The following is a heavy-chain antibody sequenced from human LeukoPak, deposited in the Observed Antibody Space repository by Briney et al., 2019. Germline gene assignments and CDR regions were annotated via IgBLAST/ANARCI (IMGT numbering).Heavy chain of an antibody. CDR3: ARGGRWELPRPYAFDM. D-gene: IGHD1-26*01. V-gene: IGHV1-18*01. CDR2: ISVFNVEA. Sequence: ASVTLSCTATASTVTSYGISWGGQAPGHRREGMGWISVFNVEANSQKNLPGRVTMTTDTSTSTAYIGMRSLRADDTGVYYCARGGRWELPRPYAFDMWGQGKMVTVSS. CDR1: ASTVTSYG. J-gene: IGHJ3*02.